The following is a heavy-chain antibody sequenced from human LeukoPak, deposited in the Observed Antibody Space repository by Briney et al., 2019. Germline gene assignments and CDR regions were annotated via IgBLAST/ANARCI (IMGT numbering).Heavy chain of an antibody. V-gene: IGHV1-69*04. J-gene: IGHJ4*02. Sequence: ASVKVSCKASGGTFSSYTISWVRQAPGQGLEWMGRIIPILGIANYAQKSQGRVTITADKSTSTAYMELSSLRSEDTAVYYCAREVGERLPAGLWGQGTLVTVSS. CDR2: IIPILGIA. CDR3: AREVGERLPAGL. CDR1: GGTFSSYT. D-gene: IGHD3-16*01.